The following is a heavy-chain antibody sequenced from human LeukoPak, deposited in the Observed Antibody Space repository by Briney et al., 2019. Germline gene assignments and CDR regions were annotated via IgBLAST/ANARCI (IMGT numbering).Heavy chain of an antibody. Sequence: ASETLSLTCTVSGGSISSYYWSWIRQPPGKGLEWIGEINHSGSTNYNPSLKSRVTISVDTSKNQFSLKLSSVTAADTAVYYCARHRCSGGSCYPMNWFDPWGQGTLVTVSS. CDR3: ARHRCSGGSCYPMNWFDP. CDR1: GGSISSYY. J-gene: IGHJ5*02. D-gene: IGHD2-15*01. V-gene: IGHV4-34*01. CDR2: INHSGST.